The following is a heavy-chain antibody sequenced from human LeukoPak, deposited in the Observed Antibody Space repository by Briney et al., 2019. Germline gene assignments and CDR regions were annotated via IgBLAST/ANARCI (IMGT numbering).Heavy chain of an antibody. V-gene: IGHV1-2*02. D-gene: IGHD6-13*01. CDR1: GYTFTGYY. J-gene: IGHJ4*02. CDR3: ARGGCSSSWYPGDPLDY. CDR2: INPNSGGT. Sequence: ASVKVSCKASGYTFTGYYMHWVRQAPGQGLEWMGWINPNSGGTNYAQKFQGRVTMTRDTSISTAYMELSRLRSDDTAVYYCARGGCSSSWYPGDPLDYWGQGTLVTVSS.